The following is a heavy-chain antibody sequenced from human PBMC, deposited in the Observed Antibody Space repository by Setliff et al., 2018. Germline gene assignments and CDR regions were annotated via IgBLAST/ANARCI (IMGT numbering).Heavy chain of an antibody. CDR1: GGSVRTSSYY. V-gene: IGHV4-39*07. CDR2: IYTSGST. CDR3: ARKGISALSGAFDM. J-gene: IGHJ3*02. Sequence: SETLSLTCTVSGGSVRTSSYYWGWIRQSPGKGLEWIGRIYTSGSTNYNPSLKSRVTMSVDTSKNQFSLKLSSVTAADTAVYYCARKGISALSGAFDMWGQGTMVTVSS. D-gene: IGHD1-26*01.